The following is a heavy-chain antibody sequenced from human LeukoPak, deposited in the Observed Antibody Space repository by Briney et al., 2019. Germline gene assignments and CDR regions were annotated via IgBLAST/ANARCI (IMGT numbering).Heavy chain of an antibody. CDR2: INHSGST. CDR1: GGSFSGYY. J-gene: IGHJ5*02. D-gene: IGHD2-15*01. V-gene: IGHV4-34*01. Sequence: KTSETLSLTCAVYGGSFSGYYWSWIRQPPGKGRDWIGEINHSGSTNYNPSLKSRVTISVDTSKNQFSLKLSSVTAADTAVYYCARVGLGYCSGGSCYSRWFDPWGQGTLVTVSS. CDR3: ARVGLGYCSGGSCYSRWFDP.